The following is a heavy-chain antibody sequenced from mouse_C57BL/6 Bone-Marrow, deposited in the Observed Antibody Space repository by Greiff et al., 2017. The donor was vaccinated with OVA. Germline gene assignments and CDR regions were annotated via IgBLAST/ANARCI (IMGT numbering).Heavy chain of an antibody. J-gene: IGHJ2*01. CDR2: ISSGGSYT. V-gene: IGHV5-6*01. CDR1: GFTFSSYG. D-gene: IGHD1-1*01. CDR3: ARHGDYGSFFDY. Sequence: EVHLVESGGDLVKPGGSLTLSCAASGFTFSSYGMSWVRQTPDQRLEWVATISSGGSYTYYPDSVKGRFTLSRDNAKNTLYLQMSSLKSEDTAMYYWARHGDYGSFFDYWGQGTTLTVSS.